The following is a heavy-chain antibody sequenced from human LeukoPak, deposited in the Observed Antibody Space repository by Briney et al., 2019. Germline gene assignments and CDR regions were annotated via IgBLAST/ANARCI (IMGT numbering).Heavy chain of an antibody. CDR1: GFSFSVYG. Sequence: GSLRLSCAASGFSFSVYGMNWVRQAPGKGLEWVSAISGSGGSTYYADSVKGRFTISRDNSKNTLYLQMNSLRAEDTAVYYCAKDGWPGMPFDYWGQGTLVTVSS. CDR2: ISGSGGST. J-gene: IGHJ4*02. V-gene: IGHV3-23*01. D-gene: IGHD2-2*01. CDR3: AKDGWPGMPFDY.